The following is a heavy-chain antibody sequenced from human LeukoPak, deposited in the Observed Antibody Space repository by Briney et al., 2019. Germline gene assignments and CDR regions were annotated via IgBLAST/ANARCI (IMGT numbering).Heavy chain of an antibody. CDR3: AREPYYDSSGYSPDY. CDR1: GFTFSDYY. J-gene: IGHJ4*02. V-gene: IGHV3-11*04. CDR2: ISSSGSFI. D-gene: IGHD3-22*01. Sequence: GGSLRLSCAASGFTFSDYYMSWIRQAPGKGLEWVSYISSSGSFIYYADSVKGRFTISRDNAKNSLYLHMNSLRAEHTALYYCAREPYYDSSGYSPDYWGQGTLVTVSS.